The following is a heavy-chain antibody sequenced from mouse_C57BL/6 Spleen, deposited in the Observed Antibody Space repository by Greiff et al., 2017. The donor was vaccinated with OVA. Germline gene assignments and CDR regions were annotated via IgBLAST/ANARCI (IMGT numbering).Heavy chain of an antibody. CDR2: ISDGGSYT. J-gene: IGHJ3*01. Sequence: DVKLVESGGGLVKPGGSLKLSCAASGFTFSSYAMSWVRQTPEKRLEWVATISDGGSYTYYPDNVKGRFTISRDNAKNNLYLQMSHLKSEDTAMYYCARDEAAQARGFAYWGQGTLVTVSA. D-gene: IGHD3-2*02. CDR1: GFTFSSYA. V-gene: IGHV5-4*01. CDR3: ARDEAAQARGFAY.